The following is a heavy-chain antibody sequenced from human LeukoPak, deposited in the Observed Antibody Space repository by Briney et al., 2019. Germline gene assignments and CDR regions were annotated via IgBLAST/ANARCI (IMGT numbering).Heavy chain of an antibody. CDR1: GYTFTSYG. CDR2: ISAYNGNT. J-gene: IGHJ4*02. D-gene: IGHD3-3*01. CDR3: ARDYDFWSGYYSFDY. Sequence: ASVKVSCKASGYTFTSYGISWVRQAPGQGLEWMGWISAYNGNTNYAQKLQGRVTMTTDTSTSTAYMELRSLRSDDTAAYYCARDYDFWSGYYSFDYWGQGTLVTVSS. V-gene: IGHV1-18*01.